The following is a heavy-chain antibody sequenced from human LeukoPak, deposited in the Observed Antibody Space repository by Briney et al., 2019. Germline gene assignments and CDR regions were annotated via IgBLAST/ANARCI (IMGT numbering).Heavy chain of an antibody. V-gene: IGHV4-61*02. CDR1: GGSISSGSYY. J-gene: IGHJ6*03. Sequence: SETLSLTCTVSGGSISSGSYYWSWIRQPAGKGLEWIGRIYTSGSTNYNPSLKSRVTISVDTSKNQFSLKLSSVTAADTAVYYCARERQRFYYYYYYMDVWGKGTTVTISS. CDR2: IYTSGST. CDR3: ARERQRFYYYYYYMDV. D-gene: IGHD6-25*01.